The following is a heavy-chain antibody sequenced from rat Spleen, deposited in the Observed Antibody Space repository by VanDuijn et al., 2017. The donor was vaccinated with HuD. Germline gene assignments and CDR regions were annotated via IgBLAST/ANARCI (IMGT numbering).Heavy chain of an antibody. CDR2: IIYDGSRT. V-gene: IGHV5S10*01. CDR3: ARHELSHFFDD. CDR1: GFTFSDYN. J-gene: IGHJ2*01. D-gene: IGHD1-3*01. Sequence: EVQLVESGGGLVQPGRSLKLSCAASGFTFSDYNMAWVRQAPKKGLEWVTTIIYDGSRTYYRDSVKGRFTVSRDNAKSTLYLQMDSLRSEDTATYYCARHELSHFFDDWGQGVMVTVSS.